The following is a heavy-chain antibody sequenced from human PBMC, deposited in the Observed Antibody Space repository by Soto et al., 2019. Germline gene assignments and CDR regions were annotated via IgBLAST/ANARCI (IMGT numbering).Heavy chain of an antibody. CDR2: ISWNSGSI. J-gene: IGHJ6*02. CDR1: GFTFDDYA. Sequence: PGGSLRLSCAASGFTFDDYAMHWARQAPGKGLEWVSGISWNSGSIGYADSVKGRFTISRDNAKNSLYLQMNSLRAEDTALYYCAKGGQYSSGWYVYYYYYGMDVWGQGTTVTVSS. D-gene: IGHD6-19*01. V-gene: IGHV3-9*01. CDR3: AKGGQYSSGWYVYYYYYGMDV.